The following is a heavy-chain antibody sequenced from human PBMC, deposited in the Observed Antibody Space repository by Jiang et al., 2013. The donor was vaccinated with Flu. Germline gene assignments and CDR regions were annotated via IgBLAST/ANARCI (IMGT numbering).Heavy chain of an antibody. CDR2: IYYSGST. Sequence: GPGLVKPSETLSLTCTVSGGSISGYYWSWIRQPPGKGLEWIGNIYYSGSTNYNPSLKSRVTISVDASKNQFSLKLSSVTAADTAVYYCARRASGWLYYFDYWGQGTLVTVSS. J-gene: IGHJ4*02. D-gene: IGHD6-19*01. CDR3: ARRASGWLYYFDY. V-gene: IGHV4-59*01. CDR1: GGSISGYY.